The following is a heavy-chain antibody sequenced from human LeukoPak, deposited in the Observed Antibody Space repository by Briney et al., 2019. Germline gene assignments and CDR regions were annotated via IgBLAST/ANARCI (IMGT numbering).Heavy chain of an antibody. CDR2: IHPGDSDT. Sequence: GESLRISCQGSGYTFTAYWIGWVRHMPGKGLEWVGFIHPGDSDTRDSPSFQGQVTISADKSITTAYLQWSSLKASDTAMYYCGRHQHSGSYGAFDIWGQGTMVTVSS. D-gene: IGHD1-26*01. CDR3: GRHQHSGSYGAFDI. J-gene: IGHJ3*02. CDR1: GYTFTAYW. V-gene: IGHV5-51*01.